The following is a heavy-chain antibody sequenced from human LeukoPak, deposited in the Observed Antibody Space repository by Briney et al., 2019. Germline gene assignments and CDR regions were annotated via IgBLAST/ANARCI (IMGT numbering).Heavy chain of an antibody. CDR2: VSHTGDT. CDR1: GDSFTYYH. V-gene: IGHV4-34*01. Sequence: SETLSLTCAVYGDSFTYYHWTWIRQSPGRGLEWIGEVSHTGDTDYNPSLKNRLTISIDTSNKQFSLRLTSVTAADTTVYYCARTPGAFDFWGQGTLVTVSS. J-gene: IGHJ4*02. D-gene: IGHD2-15*01. CDR3: ARTPGAFDF.